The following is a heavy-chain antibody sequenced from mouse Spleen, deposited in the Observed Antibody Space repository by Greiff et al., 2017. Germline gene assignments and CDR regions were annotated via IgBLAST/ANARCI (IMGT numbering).Heavy chain of an antibody. Sequence: VKLVESGPGLVQPSQSLSITCTVSGFSLTSYGVHWVRQSPGKGLEWLGVIWSGGSTDYNAAFISRLSISKDNSKSQVFFKMNSLQADDTAIYYWASNDYYGSINFDYWGQGTTLTVSS. CDR1: GFSLTSYG. D-gene: IGHD1-1*01. V-gene: IGHV2-2*01. CDR3: ASNDYYGSINFDY. CDR2: IWSGGST. J-gene: IGHJ2*01.